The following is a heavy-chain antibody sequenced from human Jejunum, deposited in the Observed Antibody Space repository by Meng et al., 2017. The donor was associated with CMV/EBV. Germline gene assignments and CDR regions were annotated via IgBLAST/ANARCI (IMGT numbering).Heavy chain of an antibody. CDR3: AKLTSCCYTGYFDY. J-gene: IGHJ4*02. Sequence: GFTFSSYGMHWVRPAPGKGLEWVAFIQYDGSNKYYVESVKGRFTISRDNSKNTLYLQMDSLRAEDTAVYYCAKLTSCCYTGYFDYWGQGMLVTVSS. CDR2: IQYDGSNK. D-gene: IGHD2-2*01. CDR1: GFTFSSYG. V-gene: IGHV3-30*02.